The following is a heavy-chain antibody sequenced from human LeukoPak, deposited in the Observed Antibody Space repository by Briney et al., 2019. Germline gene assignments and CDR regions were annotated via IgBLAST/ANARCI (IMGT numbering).Heavy chain of an antibody. J-gene: IGHJ4*02. CDR2: IIPIFGTA. CDR1: GGTFSSYA. Sequence: XVKVSCKASGGTFSSYAISWVRQAPGQGLEWMGRIIPIFGTANYAQKFQGRVTITTDESTSTAYMELSSLRSEDTAVYYCARETYSGSGSYYGVVDYWGQGTLVTVSS. D-gene: IGHD1-26*01. CDR3: ARETYSGSGSYYGVVDY. V-gene: IGHV1-69*05.